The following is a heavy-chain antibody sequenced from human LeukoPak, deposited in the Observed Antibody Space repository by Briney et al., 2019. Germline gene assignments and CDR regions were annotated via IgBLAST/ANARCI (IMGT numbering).Heavy chain of an antibody. Sequence: GGSLRLSCAASGFTFSNAWMSWVRQAPGKGLEWVGRIKSKTDGGTTDYAAPVKGRFTISRDDSKNTLYLQMNSLKTEDTAVYYCTTGGPAVVTGYYYYYMDVWGKGTTVTVSS. CDR1: GFTFSNAW. D-gene: IGHD4-23*01. CDR2: IKSKTDGGTT. V-gene: IGHV3-15*01. J-gene: IGHJ6*03. CDR3: TTGGPAVVTGYYYYYMDV.